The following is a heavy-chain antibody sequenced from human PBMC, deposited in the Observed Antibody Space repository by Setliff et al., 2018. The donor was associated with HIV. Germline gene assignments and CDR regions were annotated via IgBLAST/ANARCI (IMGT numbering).Heavy chain of an antibody. CDR2: IYYSGST. V-gene: IGHV4-59*01. CDR1: GGSISSYY. D-gene: IGHD4-17*01. J-gene: IGHJ4*02. CDR3: ARDYAGRFDY. Sequence: LSLTCTVSGGSISSYYWSWLRQPPGKGLEWIGYIYYSGSTTYNPSLKSRVAISVDTSKNQFSLRLTSVTAADTAVYYCARDYAGRFDYWGQGTQVTVSS.